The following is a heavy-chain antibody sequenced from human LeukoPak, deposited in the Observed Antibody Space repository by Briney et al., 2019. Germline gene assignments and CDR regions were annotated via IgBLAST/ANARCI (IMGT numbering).Heavy chain of an antibody. CDR2: IKQDGNEK. J-gene: IGHJ4*02. Sequence: SGGSLRLSCAASGFTFSSYWMSWVRQAPGKGLEWVANIKQDGNEKHYVDSVKGRITISRDNAKNSLYLQMNSLRAEDTAVYYCAREADFWSGYSDYWGQGTLVTVSS. D-gene: IGHD3-3*01. V-gene: IGHV3-7*01. CDR3: AREADFWSGYSDY. CDR1: GFTFSSYW.